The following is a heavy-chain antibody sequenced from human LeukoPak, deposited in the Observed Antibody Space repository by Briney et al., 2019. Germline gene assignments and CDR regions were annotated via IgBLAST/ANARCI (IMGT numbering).Heavy chain of an antibody. CDR3: ARSVPDHTRFDF. D-gene: IGHD1-14*01. V-gene: IGHV3-23*05. J-gene: IGHJ4*02. CDR2: FKTNYNQV. Sequence: SGGSLRLSCVASGFTFSDYAMNWVRQAPGKGLEWVSTFKTNYNQVYYAESVRGRFTISTDNSKNTAYLQMNSLRVEDTALYYCARSVPDHTRFDFWGQGALVTVSS. CDR1: GFTFSDYA.